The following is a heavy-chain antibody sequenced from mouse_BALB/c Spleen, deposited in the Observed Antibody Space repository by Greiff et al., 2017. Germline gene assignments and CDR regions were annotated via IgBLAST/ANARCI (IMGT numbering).Heavy chain of an antibody. CDR3: ARQGLTGTFAY. CDR1: GFNFSSYT. V-gene: IGHV5-12-2*01. D-gene: IGHD4-1*01. Sequence: EVQGVESGGGLVQPGGSLKLSCAASGFNFSSYTMSWVRQTPEKRLEWVAYISNGGGSTYYPDTVRGRFTISRDNAKNTLYLQMSSLKSEDTAMYYFARQGLTGTFAYWGQGTLVTVSA. J-gene: IGHJ3*01. CDR2: ISNGGGST.